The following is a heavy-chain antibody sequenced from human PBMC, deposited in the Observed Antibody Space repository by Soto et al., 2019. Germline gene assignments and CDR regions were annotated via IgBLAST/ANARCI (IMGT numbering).Heavy chain of an antibody. CDR1: VFSFSSYG. Sequence: GGSLRLSCATSVFSFSSYGMSCVRQAPGKGLECVSGISGSGDSTYYADSVKGRFTISRDNSKNTLFLQMNALRDEDTAIYYCAKVGSFYVPRSPFESWGRVIVVTVYS. V-gene: IGHV3-23*01. J-gene: IGHJ4*02. CDR2: ISGSGDST. CDR3: AKVGSFYVPRSPFES. D-gene: IGHD3-16*01.